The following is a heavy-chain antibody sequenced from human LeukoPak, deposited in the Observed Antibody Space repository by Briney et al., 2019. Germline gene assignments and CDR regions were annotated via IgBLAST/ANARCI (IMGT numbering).Heavy chain of an antibody. CDR2: IKQDGSDK. V-gene: IGHV3-7*01. CDR3: ARGVGDFDY. CDR1: GFTFSSYA. Sequence: PGGSLRLSCAASGFTFSSYAMHWVRQAPGKGLEWVANIKQDGSDKYYVDSVKGRFTISRDNAKNSLYLQMNSLRAEDTAVYYCARGVGDFDYWGQGTLVTVSS. J-gene: IGHJ4*02. D-gene: IGHD2-2*01.